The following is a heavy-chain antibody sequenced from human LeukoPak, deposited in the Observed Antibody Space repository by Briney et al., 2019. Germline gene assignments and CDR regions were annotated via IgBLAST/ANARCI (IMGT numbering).Heavy chain of an antibody. V-gene: IGHV4-59*08. Sequence: SETLSLTCTVSGGSISSYYWSWIRQPPGKGLEWIGYIHYSGSTNYNPSLKSRVTISVDTSKNQFSLKLSTVTAADTAVYYCARHASSSPYYFDYWGQGTLVTVSS. J-gene: IGHJ4*02. D-gene: IGHD6-6*01. CDR1: GGSISSYY. CDR3: ARHASSSPYYFDY. CDR2: IHYSGST.